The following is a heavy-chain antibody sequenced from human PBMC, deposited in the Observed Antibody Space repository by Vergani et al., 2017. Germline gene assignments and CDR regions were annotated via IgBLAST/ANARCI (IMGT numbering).Heavy chain of an antibody. J-gene: IGHJ4*02. CDR1: GYTFTSYD. Sequence: QVQLVQSGAEVKKPGASVKVSCKASGYTFTSYDINWVRQATGQGLEWMGWMNPNSGNTGYAQKFQGRVTMTRNTSISTAYMELSSLRSEDTAVYYCARDLWRDYYDSSGYYYWGQGTLVTVSS. CDR3: ARDLWRDYYDSSGYYY. D-gene: IGHD3-22*01. CDR2: MNPNSGNT. V-gene: IGHV1-8*01.